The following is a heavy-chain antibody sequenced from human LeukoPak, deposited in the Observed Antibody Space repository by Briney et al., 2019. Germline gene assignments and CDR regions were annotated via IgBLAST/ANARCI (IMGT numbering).Heavy chain of an antibody. CDR2: IYTSGST. CDR3: ARDRYYDSSGYVFDY. D-gene: IGHD3-22*01. V-gene: IGHV4-4*07. J-gene: IGHJ4*02. CDR1: GGSISSYY. Sequence: SETLSLTCTVSGGSISSYYWSWIRQPAGKGLEWIGRIYTSGSTNYNPSLKSRVTMSVDTSKNQFSLKLSSVTAADTAVYYCARDRYYDSSGYVFDYWGQGTLVTVSS.